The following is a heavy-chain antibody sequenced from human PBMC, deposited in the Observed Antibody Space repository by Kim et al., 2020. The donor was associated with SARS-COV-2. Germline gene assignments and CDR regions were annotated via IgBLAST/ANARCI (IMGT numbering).Heavy chain of an antibody. CDR1: GFTFSSYA. J-gene: IGHJ4*02. CDR3: AKDPFYDFWSGYYFDY. Sequence: GGSLRLSCAASGFTFSSYALSWVRHAPGKGLEWVSTISGSGGSTYYADSVKGRFTISRDNSKNTLYLQMNSLRAEDTAVYYCAKDPFYDFWSGYYFDYWGQGTLVTVSS. D-gene: IGHD3-3*01. CDR2: ISGSGGST. V-gene: IGHV3-23*01.